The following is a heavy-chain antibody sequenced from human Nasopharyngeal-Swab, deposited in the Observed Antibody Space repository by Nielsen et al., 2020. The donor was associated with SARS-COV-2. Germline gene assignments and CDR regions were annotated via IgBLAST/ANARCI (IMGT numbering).Heavy chain of an antibody. CDR1: GYTFTSYG. CDR2: ISPYNGNT. CDR3: ARDRALYSSSWYY. V-gene: IGHV1-18*01. Sequence: ASVKVSCKASGYTFTSYGISWVRQAPGQGLEWMGWISPYNGNTNYAQKLQGRVTMTKDTSTSTAYMELRRLRSDDTAVYYCARDRALYSSSWYYWGQGTLVTVSS. J-gene: IGHJ4*02. D-gene: IGHD6-13*01.